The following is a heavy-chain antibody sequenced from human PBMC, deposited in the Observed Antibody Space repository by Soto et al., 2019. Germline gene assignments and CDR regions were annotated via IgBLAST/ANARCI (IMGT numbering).Heavy chain of an antibody. D-gene: IGHD6-19*01. Sequence: EVQLVESGGGLVQPGGSLRLSCAASGFTFTSHAIHWVRQAPGKGLEYVSSMTSNGDRADYANSVKGRFTVSRDESKNTLYLQMDSLRTEDMAVYYCAIERGEYTSGWYDYWGQGTLVTVSS. J-gene: IGHJ4*02. V-gene: IGHV3-64*01. CDR3: AIERGEYTSGWYDY. CDR1: GFTFTSHA. CDR2: MTSNGDRA.